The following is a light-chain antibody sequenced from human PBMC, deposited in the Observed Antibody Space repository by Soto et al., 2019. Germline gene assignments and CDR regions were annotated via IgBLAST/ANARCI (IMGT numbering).Light chain of an antibody. CDR2: AAS. CDR3: QQSFSTPRT. Sequence: DIQMTQSPSTLSASVGDRVTITCRASRTISDLLNWYQLKPGKAPKLLIYAASSLQSGVPSRFSGSGSGTDFTLTISRLQPEDFATYTCQQSFSTPRTFGQGTKVDI. V-gene: IGKV1-39*01. CDR1: RTISDL. J-gene: IGKJ1*01.